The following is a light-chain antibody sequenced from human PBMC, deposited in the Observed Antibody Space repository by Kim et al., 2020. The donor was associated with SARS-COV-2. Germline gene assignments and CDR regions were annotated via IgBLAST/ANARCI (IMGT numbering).Light chain of an antibody. CDR3: MQARQSPPWT. Sequence: DVVMTQSPLSLPVTPGEPASISCRSSQSLLHSNGYNYLDWYLQKPGQSPQLLIYMASNQASGVPDRFSGSGSGTDFTLNISRVEAEDVGVYYCMQARQSPPWTFGPGTKVDIK. CDR2: MAS. V-gene: IGKV2-28*01. J-gene: IGKJ1*01. CDR1: QSLLHSNGYNY.